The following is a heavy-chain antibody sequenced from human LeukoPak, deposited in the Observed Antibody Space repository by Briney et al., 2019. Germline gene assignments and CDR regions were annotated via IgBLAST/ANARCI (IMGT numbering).Heavy chain of an antibody. CDR3: ARVLHIVVVPAAPQYYMEL. D-gene: IGHD2-2*01. Sequence: KAPETLSLTSAVSRGSLRGSYWCWSRQRPRKRLGWIGEINHRGSTNYNPSLMSRVTISVDTSKNKFSLRLNSIPAADTAVSYLARVLHIVVVPAAPQYYMELWGKETGVSVSS. CDR1: RGSLRGSY. V-gene: IGHV4-34*01. J-gene: IGHJ6*03. CDR2: INHRGST.